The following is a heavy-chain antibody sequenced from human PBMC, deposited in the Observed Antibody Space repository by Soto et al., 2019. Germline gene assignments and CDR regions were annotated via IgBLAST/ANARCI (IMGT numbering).Heavy chain of an antibody. CDR1: GYTFTGYY. Sequence: PGEVTCKASGYTFTGYYMHWVRQAPGEGLEWMGGIIPIFGTANYAQKFQGRVTITADESTSTAYMDLSSLRSEDTAVYYCARARITYYYDSSGYPSGPDAFDIWGQGTMVTVS. D-gene: IGHD3-22*01. CDR2: IIPIFGTA. V-gene: IGHV1-69*13. J-gene: IGHJ3*02. CDR3: ARARITYYYDSSGYPSGPDAFDI.